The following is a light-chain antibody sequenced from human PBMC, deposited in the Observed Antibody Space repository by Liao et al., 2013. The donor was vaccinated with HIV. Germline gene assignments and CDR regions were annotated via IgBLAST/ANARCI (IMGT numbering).Light chain of an antibody. Sequence: SYELTQPPSVSVSPGQTASITCSGDKLGDNYACWFQQKPGQSPVLVIYQDNKRPSGIPERFSGSNSGNTATLTISRVEAGDEADYYCQVWDSSSDHYVFGTGTKVTVL. CDR3: QVWDSSSDHYV. J-gene: IGLJ1*01. CDR1: KLGDNY. CDR2: QDN. V-gene: IGLV3-1*01.